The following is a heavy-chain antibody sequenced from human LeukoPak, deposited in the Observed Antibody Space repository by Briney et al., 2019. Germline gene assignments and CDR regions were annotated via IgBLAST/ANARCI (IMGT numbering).Heavy chain of an antibody. Sequence: SETLSLTCSVSGGSISRSDYYWSWIRQPPGKGLEWIGYIYYSGSTYYNPSLKSRVTISVDTSKNQFSLKLSSVTAADTAVYYCARVRRGYYYDSSGYLPFGGFDYWGQGTLVTVSS. V-gene: IGHV4-30-4*01. D-gene: IGHD3-22*01. CDR3: ARVRRGYYYDSSGYLPFGGFDY. J-gene: IGHJ4*02. CDR2: IYYSGST. CDR1: GGSISRSDYY.